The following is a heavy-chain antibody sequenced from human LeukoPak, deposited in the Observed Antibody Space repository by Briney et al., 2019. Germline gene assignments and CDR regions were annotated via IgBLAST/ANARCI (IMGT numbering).Heavy chain of an antibody. D-gene: IGHD4-17*01. J-gene: IGHJ4*02. CDR1: GFTFSGYD. Sequence: GGSLRLSCAASGFTFSGYDMHWVRQAPGEGLEWVALISYDGSKKYYVDSVKGRFTISRDNSKNTLYLQMNSLRPEDTAVYYCAKDYGDPGFDYWGQGTLITVSS. V-gene: IGHV3-30*18. CDR2: ISYDGSKK. CDR3: AKDYGDPGFDY.